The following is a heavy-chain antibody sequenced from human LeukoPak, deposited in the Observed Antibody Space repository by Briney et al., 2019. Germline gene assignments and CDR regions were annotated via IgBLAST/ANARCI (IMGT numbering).Heavy chain of an antibody. D-gene: IGHD3-22*01. CDR1: GITLSELG. Sequence: GGSLRPSSPVSGITLSELGMSWVRQARGKGLAWGGGIRYSGGRTNYADSVKGRFTISRDNPKHTLYLQMNSLRAEDTAVYFCAKRGVVIRVILVGFHKEAYYFDSWGQGALVTVSS. CDR3: AKRGVVIRVILVGFHKEAYYFDS. CDR2: IRYSGGRT. V-gene: IGHV3-23*01. J-gene: IGHJ4*02.